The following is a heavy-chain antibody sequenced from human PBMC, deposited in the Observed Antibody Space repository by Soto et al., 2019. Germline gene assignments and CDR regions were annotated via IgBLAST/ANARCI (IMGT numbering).Heavy chain of an antibody. CDR2: ISSSSSYI. CDR3: ARDNAPEWSLDAFDI. J-gene: IGHJ3*02. CDR1: GFTFSSYS. D-gene: IGHD3-3*01. V-gene: IGHV3-21*01. Sequence: GGSLRLSCAASGFTFSSYSMNWVRQAPGKGLEWVSSISSSSSYIYYADSVKGRFTISRDNAKNSLYLQMNSLRAEDMAVYYCARDNAPEWSLDAFDIWGQGTMVTVSS.